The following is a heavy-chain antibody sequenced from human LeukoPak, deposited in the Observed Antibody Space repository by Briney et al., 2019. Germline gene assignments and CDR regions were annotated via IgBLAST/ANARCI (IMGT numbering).Heavy chain of an antibody. CDR3: ARDVPYYYGSGSSGTLGY. CDR2: IYTSGST. V-gene: IGHV4-4*07. J-gene: IGHJ4*02. Sequence: SETLSLTCTVSGGSISSYYWSWLRQPAGKGLEWIGHIYTSGSTSYNPSLKSRVTMSVDTSKNQFSLKLSSVTAADTAVYYCARDVPYYYGSGSSGTLGYWGQGTLVTVSS. CDR1: GGSISSYY. D-gene: IGHD3-10*01.